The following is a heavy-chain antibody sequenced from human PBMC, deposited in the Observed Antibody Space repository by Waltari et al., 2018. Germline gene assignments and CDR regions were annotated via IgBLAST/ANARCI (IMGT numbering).Heavy chain of an antibody. V-gene: IGHV3-53*02. D-gene: IGHD3-10*01. Sequence: EVQLVETGGGLIQPGGSLRLSCAASGLSVSSNYMSWVRQAPGKGLEWVSVIYTNGNTDTADSVKGRFTISRDNSKNTLYLQMNSLRAEDTAVYYCARGANYDYWGQGTLVTVSS. J-gene: IGHJ4*02. CDR2: IYTNGNT. CDR3: ARGANYDY. CDR1: GLSVSSNY.